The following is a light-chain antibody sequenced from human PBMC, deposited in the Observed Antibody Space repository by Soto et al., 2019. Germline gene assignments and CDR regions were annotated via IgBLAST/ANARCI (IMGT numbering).Light chain of an antibody. Sequence: EIVMTQSPATLSVSPGERATLSCRASQSVTSNLAWYQQKPGQAPRLLIYGASTRATGIPTRFSGSGSATEFNLTISSLQSKDFAVYYCQQYNNSPQFGQRTQVEIK. V-gene: IGKV3-15*01. J-gene: IGKJ1*01. CDR1: QSVTSN. CDR3: QQYNNSPQ. CDR2: GAS.